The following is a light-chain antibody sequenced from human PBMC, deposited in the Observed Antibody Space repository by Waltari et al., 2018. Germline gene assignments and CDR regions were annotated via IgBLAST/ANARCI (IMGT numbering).Light chain of an antibody. CDR1: HCVSSN. J-gene: IGKJ4*01. V-gene: IGKV3-15*01. CDR2: GGS. Sequence: EIVMTQSPATLSVSPGERATLSCRASHCVSSNLAWYQQKTGQAPRLLIYGGSTRTTGIPARFSGSGSGTDFTLTISSLQSEDFAVYYCQQYNNWPLTFGGGTKVEIK. CDR3: QQYNNWPLT.